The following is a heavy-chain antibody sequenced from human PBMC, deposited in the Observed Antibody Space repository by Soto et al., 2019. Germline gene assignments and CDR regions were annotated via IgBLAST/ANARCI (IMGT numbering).Heavy chain of an antibody. D-gene: IGHD5-12*01. CDR3: ARGGGYDSFDY. J-gene: IGHJ4*02. V-gene: IGHV4-30-2*06. Sequence: SETLSLTCTVSGASISYGGFSWSWIRQSPGKGLEWIGYISHLESTYFHPSFKSRLTMSIDRTRNQFSLKLSSVTAADMAVYYCARGGGYDSFDYWGQGVLVTVSS. CDR1: GASISYGGFS. CDR2: ISHLEST.